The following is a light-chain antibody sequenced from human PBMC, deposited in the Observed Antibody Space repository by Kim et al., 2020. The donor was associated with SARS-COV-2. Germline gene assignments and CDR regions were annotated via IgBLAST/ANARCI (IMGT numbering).Light chain of an antibody. Sequence: QTVTISCSGGTSNVGTNSVYWYQHLPGTAPRLVIYRDNQRPSGVPGRFSGSKSGTSASLAISGLRFEDEAEYYCATWDDSLGGPVFGGRTKVTVL. J-gene: IGLJ3*02. V-gene: IGLV1-47*01. CDR1: TSNVGTNS. CDR2: RDN. CDR3: ATWDDSLGGPV.